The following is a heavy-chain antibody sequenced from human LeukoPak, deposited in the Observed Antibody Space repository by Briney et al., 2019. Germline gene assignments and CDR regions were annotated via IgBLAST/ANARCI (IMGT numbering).Heavy chain of an antibody. D-gene: IGHD1-14*01. J-gene: IGHJ1*01. CDR2: INHSGST. CDR1: GGSFSGYY. CDR3: ASSNREDNYQY. V-gene: IGHV4-34*01. Sequence: SETLSLTCAVYGGSFSGYYWSWICQPPGKGLEWIGEINHSGSTNYNPSLKSRVTISVDTSKNQFSLKLSSVTAADTAVYYCASSNREDNYQYWGQGTLVTVSS.